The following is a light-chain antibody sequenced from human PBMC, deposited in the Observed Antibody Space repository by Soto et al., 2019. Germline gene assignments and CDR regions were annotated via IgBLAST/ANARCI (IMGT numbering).Light chain of an antibody. CDR3: QQYYRSSIT. CDR1: QSINNW. Sequence: ITMTHSPSTLSASFGDRVAITCRASQSINNWLAWYQLKPGKAPKLLIYDASTLERGVPSRFSDTGSGTEFTLTISSLQPDDFATYYCQQYYRSSITFGQGTRLEI. V-gene: IGKV1-5*01. J-gene: IGKJ5*01. CDR2: DAS.